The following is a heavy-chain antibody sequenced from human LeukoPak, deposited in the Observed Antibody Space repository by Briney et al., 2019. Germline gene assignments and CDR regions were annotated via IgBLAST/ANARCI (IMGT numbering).Heavy chain of an antibody. J-gene: IGHJ4*02. CDR3: ARDPSSGYGIDY. V-gene: IGHV4-31*03. D-gene: IGHD5-12*01. CDR1: GGSISSGGYY. CDR2: IYYSGST. Sequence: SETLSLTCTVSGGSISSGGYYWSWIRQHPGKGLEWIGYIYYSGSTYYNPSLKSRVTISVDTSKNQFSLKLSSVTAADTAVYYCARDPSSGYGIDYWGQGTLVTVSS.